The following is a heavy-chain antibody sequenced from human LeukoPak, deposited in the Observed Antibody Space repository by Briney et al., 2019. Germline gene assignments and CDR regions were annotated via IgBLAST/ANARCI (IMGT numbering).Heavy chain of an antibody. D-gene: IGHD4-17*01. V-gene: IGHV3-23*01. Sequence: GGSLRLSCTASGFTFSAYAMMWVRQAPGKGPEWVSAIRGGGSSEFYADSVKDRFRISRDNTKDTLFLQMNSLRAEDTAVYYCARDPNGDYIGAFDMWGPGTMVTVSS. CDR3: ARDPNGDYIGAFDM. J-gene: IGHJ3*02. CDR1: GFTFSAYA. CDR2: IRGGGSSE.